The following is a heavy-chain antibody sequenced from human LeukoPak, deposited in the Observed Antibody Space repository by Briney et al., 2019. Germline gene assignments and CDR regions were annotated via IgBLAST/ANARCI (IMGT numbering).Heavy chain of an antibody. V-gene: IGHV3-11*03. J-gene: IGHJ4*02. CDR3: AMGTPHDD. CDR1: GFPLCDLY. D-gene: IGHD1-14*01. Sequence: GGSLSLSRAASGFPLCDLYMTGIPGAPGERLERSLYISSTGGYFTKYADSVRGRFTLTRDNAKNSLSLQMDTPTPDDTAAYYCAMGTPHDDWGQGTLVTVS. CDR2: ISSTGGYFT.